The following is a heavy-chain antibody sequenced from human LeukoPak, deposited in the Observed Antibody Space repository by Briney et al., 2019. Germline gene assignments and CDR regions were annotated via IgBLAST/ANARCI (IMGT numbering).Heavy chain of an antibody. V-gene: IGHV1-18*01. J-gene: IGHJ3*02. CDR3: ARDPSGSYYAFDI. Sequence: ASVKVSCKASGYSFTNYGISWVRQAPGQGLEWMGWISPYNGNTNYAQKVQGRASMTTDTSTSTAYMELRSLRSDDTAVYYCARDPSGSYYAFDIWGQGTMVTVSS. CDR1: GYSFTNYG. D-gene: IGHD1-26*01. CDR2: ISPYNGNT.